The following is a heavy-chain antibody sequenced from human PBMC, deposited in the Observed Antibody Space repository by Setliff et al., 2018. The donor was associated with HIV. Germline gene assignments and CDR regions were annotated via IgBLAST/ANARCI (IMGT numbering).Heavy chain of an antibody. D-gene: IGHD1-1*01. J-gene: IGHJ4*02. V-gene: IGHV4-34*01. CDR3: ARLPTTAVYYFDY. CDR1: GGSFSGYY. Sequence: PSETLSLTCAVYGGSFSGYYWSWIRQPPGKGLEWIGEINHSGSTNYNPSLKSRVTVSADTSKNQISLKLNSVTAADTAVYYCARLPTTAVYYFDYWGQGTLVTVSS. CDR2: INHSGST.